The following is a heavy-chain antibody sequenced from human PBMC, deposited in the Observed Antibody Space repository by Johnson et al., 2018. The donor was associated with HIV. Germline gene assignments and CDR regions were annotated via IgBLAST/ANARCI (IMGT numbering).Heavy chain of an antibody. CDR1: GFTFSSYG. CDR2: ISYDGSNK. Sequence: QVQLVESGGGVVQPGRSLRLSCAVSGFTFSSYGMHWVRRAPGKGLEWVAVISYDGSNKYYADSVKGRFTISRDNSKNTLYLQMNSLRAEDTAVYYCARPIARGASDIWGQGTMVIVSS. D-gene: IGHD3-10*01. J-gene: IGHJ3*02. V-gene: IGHV3-30*03. CDR3: ARPIARGASDI.